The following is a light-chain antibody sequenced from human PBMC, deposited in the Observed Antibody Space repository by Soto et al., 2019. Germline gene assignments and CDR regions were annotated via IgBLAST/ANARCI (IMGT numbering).Light chain of an antibody. CDR3: GSYRISTAV. V-gene: IGLV2-14*01. Sequence: QSALTQPASLSGSPGQSITISCTGTSSDIGAYDYVSWFQQHPGKAPKLMISEVNNRPSGVSNRFSGSKSGNTAYLTISGLQVEDEAEYYCGSYRISTAVFGTGTKLTVL. J-gene: IGLJ1*01. CDR2: EVN. CDR1: SSDIGAYDY.